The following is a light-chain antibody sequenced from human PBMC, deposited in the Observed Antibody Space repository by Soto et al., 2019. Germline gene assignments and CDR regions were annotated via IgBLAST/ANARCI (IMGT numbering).Light chain of an antibody. Sequence: EIVLTQSPGTLSLSPGERATLSCRASQSVSSSYLAWYQQKPGQAPRLLIYDASSRATGIPDRFSGGGYGTDFTLTISRLEPADFAVYYCQQYEIWPLTFGGGTKVEIK. J-gene: IGKJ4*01. CDR2: DAS. CDR1: QSVSSSY. V-gene: IGKV3-20*01. CDR3: QQYEIWPLT.